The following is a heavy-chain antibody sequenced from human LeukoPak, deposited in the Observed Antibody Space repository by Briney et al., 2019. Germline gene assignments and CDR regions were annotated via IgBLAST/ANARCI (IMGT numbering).Heavy chain of an antibody. CDR2: IYTSGST. CDR1: GGSISSYY. J-gene: IGHJ5*02. Sequence: SETLSLTCTVSGGSISSYYWSWIRETAGKGLEWIVRIYTSGSTNYNPSLKSRVTMSVDTSKNQFSLKLSSVTAADTAVYYCARSYSSGWYDWFDPWGQGTLVTVSS. CDR3: ARSYSSGWYDWFDP. V-gene: IGHV4-4*07. D-gene: IGHD6-19*01.